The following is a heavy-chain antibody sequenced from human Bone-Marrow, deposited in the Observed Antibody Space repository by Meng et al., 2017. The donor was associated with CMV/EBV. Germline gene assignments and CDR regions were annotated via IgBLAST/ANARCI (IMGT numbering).Heavy chain of an antibody. D-gene: IGHD2-15*01. J-gene: IGHJ4*02. CDR3: AHFYGGTGY. Sequence: LTCTFSGFSLSTSGGGVDWIRKPPGKALEWLAIIYWNDDKRYSPSLKSRLTITKDTSKNQVVLTMTNMDPVDTATYYCAHFYGGTGYWGQGTLVTVSS. CDR2: IYWNDDK. CDR1: GFSLSTSGGG. V-gene: IGHV2-5*01.